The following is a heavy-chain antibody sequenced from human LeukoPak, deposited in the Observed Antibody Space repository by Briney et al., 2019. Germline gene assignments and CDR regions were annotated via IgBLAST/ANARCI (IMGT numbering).Heavy chain of an antibody. Sequence: GGSLRLSCAASRFTVSNNYIAWVRQAPGKGLEWVSVIYSGGSTYYADSVKGRFSPSRDNSKNTLYLQMNSLTDEDTAVYHCARGQFYYGSGTFYPMDSWGQGTLVTVSS. J-gene: IGHJ4*02. CDR1: RFTVSNNY. D-gene: IGHD3-10*01. CDR2: IYSGGST. CDR3: ARGQFYYGSGTFYPMDS. V-gene: IGHV3-66*01.